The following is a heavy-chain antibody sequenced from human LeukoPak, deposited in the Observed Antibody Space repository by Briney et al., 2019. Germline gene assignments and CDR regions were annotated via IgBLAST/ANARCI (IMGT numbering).Heavy chain of an antibody. CDR2: VSYLGDDQ. J-gene: IGHJ6*02. Sequence: PGGSLRLSCAASGFTFGSYGIHWVRQSPGKGLEWVAVVSYLGDDQFYAESVKGRFTISRDNSKKTVFLQMNSLRGEDTAVYYCAKDRSSGPHYYYGMDVWGRGTTVIVSS. CDR1: GFTFGSYG. D-gene: IGHD3-22*01. CDR3: AKDRSSGPHYYYGMDV. V-gene: IGHV3-30*18.